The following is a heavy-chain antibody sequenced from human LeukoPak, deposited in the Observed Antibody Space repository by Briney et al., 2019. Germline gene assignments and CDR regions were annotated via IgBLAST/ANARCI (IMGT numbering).Heavy chain of an antibody. J-gene: IGHJ4*02. D-gene: IGHD3-10*01. CDR3: ASGSGSYYQPFDY. CDR1: GGSISSSSYY. Sequence: PSETLSLTCTVSGGSISSSSYYWGWIRQPPGKGLEWIGSIYYSGSTYHNPSLKSRVTISVDTSKNQFSLKLSSLTAADTAVYYCASGSGSYYQPFDYWGQGTLVTVSS. CDR2: IYYSGST. V-gene: IGHV4-39*01.